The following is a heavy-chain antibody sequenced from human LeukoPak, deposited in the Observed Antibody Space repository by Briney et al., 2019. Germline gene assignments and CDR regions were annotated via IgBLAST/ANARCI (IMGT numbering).Heavy chain of an antibody. CDR3: ARDEGNLACSNYGFDY. CDR2: ISSSGGTI. J-gene: IGHJ4*02. V-gene: IGHV3-11*01. CDR1: GFTFSDYY. Sequence: GGSLRLSCAASGFTFSDYYMSWIRQAPGKGLEWVSYISSSGGTIYYADSVKGRFTISRDNAKNSLSLQMNSLRAEDTAVYYCARDEGNLACSNYGFDYWGQGTLVTASS. D-gene: IGHD4-11*01.